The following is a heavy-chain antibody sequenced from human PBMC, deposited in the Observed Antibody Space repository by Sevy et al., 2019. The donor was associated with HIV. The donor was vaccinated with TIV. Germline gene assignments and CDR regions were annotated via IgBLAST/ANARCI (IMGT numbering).Heavy chain of an antibody. CDR3: AKAPAPLYSSQWWGGY. J-gene: IGHJ4*02. Sequence: GGSLRLSCAASGFTFSSYAMSWVRQAPGKGLEWVSAISGSGGSTYYADSVKGRFTISRDNSKNTLYLQMNSLRAEDTAAYFCAKAPAPLYSSQWWGGYGGQGTLVTVSS. V-gene: IGHV3-23*01. CDR1: GFTFSSYA. CDR2: ISGSGGST. D-gene: IGHD6-13*01.